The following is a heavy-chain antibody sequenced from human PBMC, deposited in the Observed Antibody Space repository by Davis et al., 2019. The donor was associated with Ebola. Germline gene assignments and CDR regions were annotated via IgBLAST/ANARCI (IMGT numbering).Heavy chain of an antibody. CDR2: IYPGDSDT. D-gene: IGHD2-8*01. CDR1: GYSFTNNW. J-gene: IGHJ4*02. CDR3: ARHLLPYVSLDY. Sequence: GESLKISCKASGYSFTNNWIGWVCQMPGKGLEWMGIIYPGDSDTRYNPSFEGQVTISADKSTTTAYLQWSRLKALDTAMYYCARHLLPYVSLDYWGQGTLVTVSS. V-gene: IGHV5-51*01.